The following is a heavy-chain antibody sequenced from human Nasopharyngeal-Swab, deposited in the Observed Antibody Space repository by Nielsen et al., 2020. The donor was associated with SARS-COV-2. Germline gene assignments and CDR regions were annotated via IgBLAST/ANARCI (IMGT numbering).Heavy chain of an antibody. V-gene: IGHV3-13*04. CDR3: AREGLEQRVFDY. CDR2: IGTAGDT. Sequence: GGSLRLSCAASGFTFSSYDMHWVRQATGKGLEWASAIGTAGDTYYPGSVKGRFTISRENAKNSLYLQMNSLRAGDTAVYYCAREGLEQRVFDYWGQGTLVTVSS. D-gene: IGHD1/OR15-1a*01. CDR1: GFTFSSYD. J-gene: IGHJ4*02.